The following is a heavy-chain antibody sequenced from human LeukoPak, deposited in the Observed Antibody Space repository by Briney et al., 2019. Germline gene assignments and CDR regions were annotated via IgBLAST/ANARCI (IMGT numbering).Heavy chain of an antibody. CDR1: GYTFTSNY. CDR2: IYPRDGST. J-gene: IGHJ4*02. CDR3: ARDQEGFDY. V-gene: IGHV1-46*01. Sequence: ASVKVSCKASGYTFTSNYIHWVRQAPGQGLEWMGMIYPRDGSTSYAQKFQGRVTVTRDTSTSTVHMELSGQRSEDTAVYYCARDQEGFDYWGQGTLVTVSS.